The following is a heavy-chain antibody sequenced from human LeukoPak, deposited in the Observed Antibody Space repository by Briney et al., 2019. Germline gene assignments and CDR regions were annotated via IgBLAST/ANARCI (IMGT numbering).Heavy chain of an antibody. CDR1: GFTFSSYA. CDR3: ANIPNYYGMDV. Sequence: LPGGSLRLSCAASGFTFSSYATSWVRQAPGKGLEWVSAISGSGGSTYYADSVKGRFTTSRDNSKNTLYLQMNSLRAEDTAVYYCANIPNYYGMDVWGQGTTVTVSS. J-gene: IGHJ6*02. CDR2: ISGSGGST. V-gene: IGHV3-23*01.